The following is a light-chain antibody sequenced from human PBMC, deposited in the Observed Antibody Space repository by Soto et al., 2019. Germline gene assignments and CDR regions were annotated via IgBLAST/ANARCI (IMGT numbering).Light chain of an antibody. V-gene: IGLV1-40*01. Sequence: QSVLTQPPSVSGAPGQRVTISCTGSSSNIGAGYNVHWYQQVPGTAPKLLIYGDSNRPSGVPDRFSGSKSGTSASLAITGLLAEDEADYYCQSYDSSLSGWLFGGGTKVTVL. J-gene: IGLJ3*02. CDR3: QSYDSSLSGWL. CDR1: SSNIGAGYN. CDR2: GDS.